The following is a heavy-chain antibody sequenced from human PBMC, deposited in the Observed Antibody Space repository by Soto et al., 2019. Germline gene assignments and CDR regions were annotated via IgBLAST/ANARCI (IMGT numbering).Heavy chain of an antibody. Sequence: QVQLVQSGAEVKKPGASVKVSCKASGYTFTSYYMHWVRQAPGQGLEWMGIINPSGGSTSYAQKFRVRVSMTRDTSTSTVYMELSSLRSEDTAVYYCASKISRDYGAYRGDAFDIWGQGTMVTVSS. V-gene: IGHV1-46*03. CDR2: INPSGGST. CDR1: GYTFTSYY. D-gene: IGHD4-17*01. J-gene: IGHJ3*02. CDR3: ASKISRDYGAYRGDAFDI.